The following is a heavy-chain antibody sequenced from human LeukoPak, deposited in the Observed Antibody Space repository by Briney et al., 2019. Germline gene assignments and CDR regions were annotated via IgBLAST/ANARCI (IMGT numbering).Heavy chain of an antibody. CDR2: IKQDGSEK. Sequence: GGSLRLSCAASRFTFTSSWMSWVRQAPGKGLEWVAYIKQDGSEKYYVDSVKGRFTISRDNAKNSLYLQMNSLRAEDTAVYYCARGSDTKSHSFDYWGQGTLVTVSS. D-gene: IGHD5-18*01. CDR3: ARGSDTKSHSFDY. CDR1: RFTFTSSW. V-gene: IGHV3-7*01. J-gene: IGHJ4*02.